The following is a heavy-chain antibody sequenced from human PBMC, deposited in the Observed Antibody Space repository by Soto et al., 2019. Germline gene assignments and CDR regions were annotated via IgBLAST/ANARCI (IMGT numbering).Heavy chain of an antibody. D-gene: IGHD6-13*01. J-gene: IGHJ6*02. CDR1: GYTFTGYY. Sequence: ASVKVSCKASGYTFTGYYMHWVRQVPGQGLEWMGWINPNSGGTNYAQKFQGWVTMTRDTSISTAYMELSRLRSDDTAVYYCAREITITAAGALYYYYGMDVWGQGTTVTVS. V-gene: IGHV1-2*04. CDR2: INPNSGGT. CDR3: AREITITAAGALYYYYGMDV.